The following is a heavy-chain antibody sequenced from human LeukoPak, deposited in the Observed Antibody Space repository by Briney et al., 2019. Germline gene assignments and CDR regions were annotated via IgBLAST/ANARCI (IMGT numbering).Heavy chain of an antibody. CDR1: GYTFTSYY. J-gene: IGHJ4*02. V-gene: IGHV1-46*01. Sequence: GASVKVSCKASGYTFTSYYMHWVRQAPGQGLEWMGIINPSGGSTSYAQKFQGRVTMTRDMSTGTVYMELSSLRSEDTAVYYCARDRNGGNANYYYFDYWGQGTLVTVSS. CDR2: INPSGGST. CDR3: ARDRNGGNANYYYFDY. D-gene: IGHD4-23*01.